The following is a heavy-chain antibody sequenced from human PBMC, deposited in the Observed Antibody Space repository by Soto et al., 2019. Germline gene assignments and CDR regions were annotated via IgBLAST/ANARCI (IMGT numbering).Heavy chain of an antibody. CDR1: GFSVTNNY. D-gene: IGHD2-2*01. Sequence: EVQAVESGGVLVQPGGSLRLSCAASGFSVTNNYMNWVRQAPGKGLEWVSIIDIGGNTYYADSVKDRFTISRDNSRNTLYLHMDSLRAEDTAVYYCARGRGSTGYLGREHYFDYWGQGTLVTVSP. CDR3: ARGRGSTGYLGREHYFDY. V-gene: IGHV3-66*01. J-gene: IGHJ4*02. CDR2: IDIGGNT.